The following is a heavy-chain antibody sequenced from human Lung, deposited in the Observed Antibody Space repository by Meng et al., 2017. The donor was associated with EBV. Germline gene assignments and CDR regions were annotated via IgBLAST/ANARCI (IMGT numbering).Heavy chain of an antibody. CDR1: GGSFSAYY. D-gene: IGHD2-15*01. CDR2: INHSGHT. V-gene: IGHV4-34*01. Sequence: QWGRGRWNPSGPRSPTFAGYGGSFSAYYWSWIRQPPGKGLEWIGEINHSGHTNYNPSLKSRVTISVDTSKNQFSLNLSSVTAADTAVYYCAKGRQIGWQGGDFAYWSQGTLVTVSS. J-gene: IGHJ4*02. CDR3: AKGRQIGWQGGDFAY.